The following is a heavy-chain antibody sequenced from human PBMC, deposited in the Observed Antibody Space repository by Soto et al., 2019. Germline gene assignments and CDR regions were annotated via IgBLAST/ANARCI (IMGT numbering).Heavy chain of an antibody. Sequence: LRLSCAASGFTFSSYGMHWVRQAPGKGLEWVAVISYDGSNKYYADSVKGRFTISRDNSKNTLYLQMNSLRAEDTAVYYCAKDLREEDFDYWGQGTLVTVSS. V-gene: IGHV3-30*18. CDR3: AKDLREEDFDY. J-gene: IGHJ4*02. D-gene: IGHD3-9*01. CDR1: GFTFSSYG. CDR2: ISYDGSNK.